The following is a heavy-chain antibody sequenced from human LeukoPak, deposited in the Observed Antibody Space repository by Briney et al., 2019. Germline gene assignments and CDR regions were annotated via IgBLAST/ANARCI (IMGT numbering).Heavy chain of an antibody. D-gene: IGHD1-1*01. V-gene: IGHV3-43*02. CDR2: ISGDGGNK. CDR3: AKRSGSPHNFDY. CDR1: GFSFHEHD. J-gene: IGHJ4*02. Sequence: GGSLRLSCAASGFSFHEHDMHWVRQTPGKGLEWVSLISGDGGNKHYADSVRGRFTISRDNSKSLLSLQMNSLRGDDTALYFCAKRSGSPHNFDYWGQGALVTVSS.